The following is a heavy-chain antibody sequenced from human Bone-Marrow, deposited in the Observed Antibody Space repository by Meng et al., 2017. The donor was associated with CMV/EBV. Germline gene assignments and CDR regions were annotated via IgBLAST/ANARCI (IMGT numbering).Heavy chain of an antibody. V-gene: IGHV3-30-3*01. D-gene: IGHD6-19*01. Sequence: GGSLRLSCAASGFTFSSYAMHWVRQAPGKGLEWVAVISNDGSNKYYADSVKGRFTISRDNSKNTLYLQMNSLRAEDTAVYYCARGKRSSALNPWGQGTLVTVSS. CDR3: ARGKRSSALNP. CDR2: ISNDGSNK. J-gene: IGHJ5*02. CDR1: GFTFSSYA.